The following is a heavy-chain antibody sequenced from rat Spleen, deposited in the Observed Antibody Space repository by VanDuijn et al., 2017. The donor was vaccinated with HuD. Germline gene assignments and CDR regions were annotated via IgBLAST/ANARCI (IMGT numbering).Heavy chain of an antibody. Sequence: EVQLVGTGGGLVQPGGSLKLSCVASGFTFNNYWMYWTRQAPGKGLEWVSSITPDGSRTYYRDSVQGRFTISRDNARSTLYLQMDSLRSEDTATYYCATVRWGDYWGQGVMVTVSS. CDR2: ITPDGSRT. CDR3: ATVRWGDY. D-gene: IGHD5-1*01. V-gene: IGHV5-58*01. J-gene: IGHJ2*01. CDR1: GFTFNNYW.